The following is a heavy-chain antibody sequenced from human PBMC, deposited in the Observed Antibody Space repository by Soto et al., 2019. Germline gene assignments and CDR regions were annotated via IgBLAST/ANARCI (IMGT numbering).Heavy chain of an antibody. CDR1: GGSISSSSNH. J-gene: IGHJ4*02. CDR3: ARGSISSTSYGY. CDR2: IYYSENT. Sequence: PSETLSLTCTVSGGSISSSSNHWGWIRQPPGKGLEWIGNIYYSENTYYNPPLKSRVTISVDTSKNQFSLKLSSVTAADTAVYYCARGSISSTSYGYWGQGTLVTVSS. D-gene: IGHD2-2*01. V-gene: IGHV4-39*07.